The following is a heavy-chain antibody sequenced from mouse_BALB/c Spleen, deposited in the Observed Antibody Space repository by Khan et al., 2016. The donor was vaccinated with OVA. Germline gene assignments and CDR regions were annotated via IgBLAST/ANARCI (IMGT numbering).Heavy chain of an antibody. CDR2: ISYDGSS. CDR1: GYSITSGYY. Sequence: EVQLQESGHGLVKPSQSLSLTCSVTGYSITSGYYWNWIRQFPGNKLEWMGYISYDGSSNYNTSFKNRISITRDTSKNQFFLKLISVTTEDTATYYCARRNGNYDYAMDYWGQGTSVNVSS. D-gene: IGHD2-1*01. V-gene: IGHV3-6*02. J-gene: IGHJ4*01. CDR3: ARRNGNYDYAMDY.